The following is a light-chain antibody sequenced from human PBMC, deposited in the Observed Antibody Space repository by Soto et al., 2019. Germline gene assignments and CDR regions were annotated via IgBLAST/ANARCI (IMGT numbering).Light chain of an antibody. CDR1: SSDVGGYNY. J-gene: IGLJ1*01. CDR3: SSYAGSGNV. Sequence: QSVLTQPASVSGSPGQSITISCTGTSSDVGGYNYVSWYQQHPGKAPKLMIYEVSNRPSGVSNRFSGSKSGNTASLTISGLQAEDEADYYCSSYAGSGNVFGTGTKVTV. CDR2: EVS. V-gene: IGLV2-14*01.